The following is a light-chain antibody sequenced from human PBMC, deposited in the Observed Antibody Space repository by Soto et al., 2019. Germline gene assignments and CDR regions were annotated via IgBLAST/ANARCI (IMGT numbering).Light chain of an antibody. CDR1: QSISRN. CDR3: QQYSTYTPRT. CDR2: GAS. Sequence: EVVMTQSPATLSVSAGARATLSCRASQSISRNLVWYQQKPGQAPPLLIYGASTRATGIPARFSGSGSGTEFTLTISSLQHDDFATYYCQQYSTYTPRTFGQGTKGDI. V-gene: IGKV3-15*01. J-gene: IGKJ1*01.